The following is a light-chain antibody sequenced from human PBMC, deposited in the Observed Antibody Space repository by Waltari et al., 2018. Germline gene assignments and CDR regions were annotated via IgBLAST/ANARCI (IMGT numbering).Light chain of an antibody. CDR2: EVS. CDR1: SSDVGAYKY. J-gene: IGLJ3*02. V-gene: IGLV2-8*01. Sequence: QSALTQPPSASGSPGQSVTISCTGSSSDVGAYKYVSWYQQHPGKAPKLMIYEVSKRPSGIPDRSSGSKSGNTASLTVSGLQADDEADYYCSSFAGSNRFGVFGGGTKLTVL. CDR3: SSFAGSNRFGV.